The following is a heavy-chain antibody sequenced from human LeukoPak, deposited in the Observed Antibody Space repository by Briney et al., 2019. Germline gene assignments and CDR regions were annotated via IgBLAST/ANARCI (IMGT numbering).Heavy chain of an antibody. CDR2: INPNSGGT. D-gene: IGHD6-13*01. V-gene: IGHV1-2*02. Sequence: ASEKVSCKASGYTFTGYYMHWVRQAPGQGLEWMGWINPNSGGTNYAQKFQGRVTMTRDTSISTAYMELSRLRSDDTAVYYCARVLGIAAADTFDYWGQGTLVTVSS. J-gene: IGHJ4*02. CDR1: GYTFTGYY. CDR3: ARVLGIAAADTFDY.